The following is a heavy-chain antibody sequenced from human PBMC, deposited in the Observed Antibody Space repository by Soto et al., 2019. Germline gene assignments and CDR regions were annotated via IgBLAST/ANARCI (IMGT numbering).Heavy chain of an antibody. CDR2: ISGSGGST. D-gene: IGHD3-3*01. CDR1: GFTFSSYA. CDR3: AKDPGALEWLLFYFDY. Sequence: EVQLLESGGGLVQRGGSLRLSCAASGFTFSSYAMSWVRQAPGKGLEWVSAISGSGGSTYYADSVKGRFTISRDNSKNTLYLQMNSLRAEDTAVYYCAKDPGALEWLLFYFDYWGQGTLVTVSS. J-gene: IGHJ4*02. V-gene: IGHV3-23*01.